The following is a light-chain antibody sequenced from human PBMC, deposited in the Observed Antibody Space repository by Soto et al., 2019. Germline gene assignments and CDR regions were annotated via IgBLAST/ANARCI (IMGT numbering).Light chain of an antibody. J-gene: IGKJ3*01. V-gene: IGKV4-1*01. CDR3: QQYYNSPFT. CDR2: WAS. CDR1: QTVLYSSNNKNY. Sequence: DIVMAQSPESLAVSLGERATINCKSSQTVLYSSNNKNYLSWYQQKPGQPPKLLIYWASTRESGVPDRFSGRGSGTDFTLTISSLQAEDVAVYYCQQYYNSPFTFGPGTKVDIK.